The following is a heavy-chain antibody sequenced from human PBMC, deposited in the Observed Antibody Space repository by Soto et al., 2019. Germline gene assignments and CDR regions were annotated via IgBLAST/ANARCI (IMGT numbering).Heavy chain of an antibody. V-gene: IGHV4-34*01. J-gene: IGHJ5*02. Sequence: PSETLSLTCAVYGRSFSGYYWSWIRQPPGKGLEWIGAINHSGSTNYNPSLKSRVTISVDTSKNQFSLKLSSVTAADTAVYYCAGRVLMVYAMVWFDPWGQGTLVTVSS. D-gene: IGHD2-8*01. CDR1: GRSFSGYY. CDR2: INHSGST. CDR3: AGRVLMVYAMVWFDP.